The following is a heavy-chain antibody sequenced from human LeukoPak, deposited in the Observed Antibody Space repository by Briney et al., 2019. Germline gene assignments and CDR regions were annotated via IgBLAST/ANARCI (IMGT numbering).Heavy chain of an antibody. Sequence: ASVKVSCNTSGYTFTSYGISWVRQAPGHGLEYMGWINTYNGHTNYAQKLQGRVTVTTDTSTRTAYLELRSLRSDDTAVYYCARDGPRGYFQHWGQGTLITVSS. V-gene: IGHV1-18*01. CDR3: ARDGPRGYFQH. J-gene: IGHJ1*01. CDR1: GYTFTSYG. CDR2: INTYNGHT. D-gene: IGHD1-14*01.